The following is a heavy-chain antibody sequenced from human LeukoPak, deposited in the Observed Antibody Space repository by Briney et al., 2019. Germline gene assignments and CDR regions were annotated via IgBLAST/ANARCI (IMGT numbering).Heavy chain of an antibody. CDR2: MNPNSGNT. D-gene: IGHD6-13*01. Sequence: ASVKVSCKAPGYTFTSYDINWVRQATGQGLEWMGWMNPNSGNTGYAQKFQGRVTMTRNTSISTAYMELSSLRSEDTAVYYCARDAGYLSWFDPWGQGTLVTVSS. CDR3: ARDAGYLSWFDP. CDR1: GYTFTSYD. J-gene: IGHJ5*02. V-gene: IGHV1-8*01.